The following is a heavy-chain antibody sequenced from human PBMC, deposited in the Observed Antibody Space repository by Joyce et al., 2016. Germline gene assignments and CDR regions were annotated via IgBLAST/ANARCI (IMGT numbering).Heavy chain of an antibody. CDR3: AKADYGDKIDAFDI. D-gene: IGHD4-17*01. CDR1: GFTFSSYS. V-gene: IGHV3-48*01. CDR2: ISSSSSTI. J-gene: IGHJ3*02. Sequence: EVQLVESGGGLVQPGGSLRLSCAASGFTFSSYSMKWVRQASGKGHEWVSYISSSSSTIYYADSVKGRFTISSDNAKNSLYLQMNSLRAEDTAVYYCAKADYGDKIDAFDIWGQGTMVTVSS.